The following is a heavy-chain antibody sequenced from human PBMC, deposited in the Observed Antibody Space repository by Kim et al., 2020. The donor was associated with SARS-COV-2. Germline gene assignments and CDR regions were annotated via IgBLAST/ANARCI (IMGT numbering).Heavy chain of an antibody. J-gene: IGHJ5*01. CDR3: AKGTEDHYYDSGTYYNN. V-gene: IGHV3-23*01. D-gene: IGHD3-10*01. Sequence: GGSLRLSCTASGFTFSSYAMHWVRQAPGKGLEWVSAVTAIGGSTSYADSVKGRFTISRDNSKNTLSLQLNSLRAEDTAIYYCAKGTEDHYYDSGTYYNN. CDR1: GFTFSSYA. CDR2: VTAIGGST.